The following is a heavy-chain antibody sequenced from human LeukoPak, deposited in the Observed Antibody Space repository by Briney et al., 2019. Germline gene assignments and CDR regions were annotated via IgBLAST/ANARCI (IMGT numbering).Heavy chain of an antibody. V-gene: IGHV3-23*01. CDR2: ISGSGGST. Sequence: GGSLRLSCAASGFTFSSYAMSWVRQAPGKGLEWVSAISGSGGSTYCADSVKGRFTISRDNSKNTLYLQMNSLRAEDTAVYYCAKELYSYGKVGYYFDYWGQGTLVTVSS. CDR3: AKELYSYGKVGYYFDY. J-gene: IGHJ4*02. CDR1: GFTFSSYA. D-gene: IGHD5-18*01.